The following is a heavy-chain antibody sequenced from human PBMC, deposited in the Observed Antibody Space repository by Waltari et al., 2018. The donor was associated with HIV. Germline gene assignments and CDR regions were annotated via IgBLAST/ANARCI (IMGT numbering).Heavy chain of an antibody. CDR1: GFTFSNYA. J-gene: IGHJ4*02. D-gene: IGHD6-19*01. V-gene: IGHV3-23*01. CDR2: ISGSSTST. CDR3: AKDLAVASEDY. Sequence: EVQLLESGGGLVQPGLSLSLSCAASGFTFSNYAMSWVRQAPGRGLEWVSSISGSSTSTYYADSVKGRFTISRDNSRNTLYLQMNSLRAEDTAVNYCAKDLAVASEDYWGQGTLVTVSS.